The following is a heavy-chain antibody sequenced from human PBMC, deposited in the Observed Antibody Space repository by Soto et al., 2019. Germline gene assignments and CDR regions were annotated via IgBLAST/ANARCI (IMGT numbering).Heavy chain of an antibody. CDR1: GFTFSSYA. J-gene: IGHJ4*02. CDR3: ARVYDSSGYSLVVLDY. V-gene: IGHV3-30-3*01. CDR2: ISYDGSNK. D-gene: IGHD3-22*01. Sequence: PGGSLRLSCAASGFTFSSYAMHWVRQAPGKGLEWVAVISYDGSNKYYADSVKGRFTISRDNSKNTLYLQMNSLRAEDTAVYYCARVYDSSGYSLVVLDYWAQGSLVIVSS.